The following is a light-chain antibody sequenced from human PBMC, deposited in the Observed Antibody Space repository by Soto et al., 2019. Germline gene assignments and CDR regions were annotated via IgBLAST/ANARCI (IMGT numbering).Light chain of an antibody. Sequence: EIVLTQSPATLSSFPGDRVTLSCRASQAVNTRLACYQHKPGQAPRLLIYLASNRAAGVPARFSGSGSGTDFTLTISDVEPEDFAVYYCHQRQSWPRTFGQGTPVDIK. J-gene: IGKJ1*01. V-gene: IGKV3-11*01. CDR1: QAVNTR. CDR3: HQRQSWPRT. CDR2: LAS.